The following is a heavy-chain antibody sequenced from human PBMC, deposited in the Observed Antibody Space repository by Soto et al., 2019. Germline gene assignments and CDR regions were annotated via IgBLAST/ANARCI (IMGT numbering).Heavy chain of an antibody. D-gene: IGHD3-3*01. Sequence: SETLSLTCAVYGGSFSGYYWSWIRQPPGKGLEWIGEINHSGSTNYNPSLKSRVTISVDTSKNQFSLKLSSVTAADTALYYCARVEHTYYDFWSGYYSYWGQGTLVTSPQ. CDR2: INHSGST. V-gene: IGHV4-34*01. CDR1: GGSFSGYY. J-gene: IGHJ4*02. CDR3: ARVEHTYYDFWSGYYSY.